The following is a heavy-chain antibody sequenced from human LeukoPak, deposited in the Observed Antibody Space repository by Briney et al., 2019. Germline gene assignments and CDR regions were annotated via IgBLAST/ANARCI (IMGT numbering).Heavy chain of an antibody. V-gene: IGHV1-2*02. Sequence: ASVKVSCKASGYTFTGYYMHWVRQAPGQGLEWMGWINPNSGGTNYAQKFQGRVTMTRDTSISTAYMELSRLRSDDTAVYYCARERDTDGGYYNYYYMDVWGKGTTVTVSS. CDR3: ARERDTDGGYYNYYYMDV. J-gene: IGHJ6*03. D-gene: IGHD5-18*01. CDR2: INPNSGGT. CDR1: GYTFTGYY.